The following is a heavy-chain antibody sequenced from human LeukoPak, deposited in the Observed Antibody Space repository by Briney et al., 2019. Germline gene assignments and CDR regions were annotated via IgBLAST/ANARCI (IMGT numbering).Heavy chain of an antibody. CDR3: ARDAYNTFDY. CDR2: ISSSSSYI. V-gene: IGHV3-21*01. Sequence: GGSLRLSCAASGFTFSSYSKNWVRQAPGKGLEWVSSISSSSSYISYADSVKGRFTISRDNAKNSLYLQMNSLRAEDTAVYYCARDAYNTFDYWGQGTLVTVSS. CDR1: GFTFSSYS. J-gene: IGHJ4*02. D-gene: IGHD1-1*01.